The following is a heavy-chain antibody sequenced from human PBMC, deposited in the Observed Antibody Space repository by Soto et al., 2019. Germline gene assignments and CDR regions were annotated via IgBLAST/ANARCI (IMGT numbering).Heavy chain of an antibody. CDR1: GYSFTSYW. D-gene: IGHD1-1*01. J-gene: IGHJ6*02. CDR3: ARLKLERRGTGEDYYYGMDV. Sequence: EVQLVQSGAEVKKPGESLKISCKGSGYSFTSYWIGWVRQMPGKGLEWMGSIYPGDSDTRYSPSFQGQVTISADKSISTAYLQWSSLKASDTAMYYCARLKLERRGTGEDYYYGMDVWGQGTTVTVSS. CDR2: IYPGDSDT. V-gene: IGHV5-51*03.